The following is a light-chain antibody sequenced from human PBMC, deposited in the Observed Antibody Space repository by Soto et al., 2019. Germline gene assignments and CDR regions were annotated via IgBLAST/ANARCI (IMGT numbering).Light chain of an antibody. J-gene: IGKJ1*01. V-gene: IGKV3-15*01. CDR2: GAY. CDR1: QTVSSN. CDR3: RQYNSSHPLT. Sequence: TLSSAPLSVSPVSCATISCRGSQTVSSNFAGCHQQHGEAARRLLFGAYTRATGILARCSGSGAGREFTTTISSRLSDDFAVFYCRQYNSSHPLTFGQGTKVDI.